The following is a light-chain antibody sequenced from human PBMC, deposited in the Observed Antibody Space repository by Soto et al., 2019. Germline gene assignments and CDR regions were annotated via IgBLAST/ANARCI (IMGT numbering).Light chain of an antibody. CDR1: QNINTW. CDR3: QQSATYPFT. J-gene: IGKJ2*01. Sequence: DVQMSQSPSTVSASVGDRVTITCRASQNINTWLAWYQQKPGEPPQLLIHDASSLESGVPPRYSGGGSPTKFTLAINNLRPDDSATYYCQQSATYPFTFGQGTKLEIK. CDR2: DAS. V-gene: IGKV1-5*01.